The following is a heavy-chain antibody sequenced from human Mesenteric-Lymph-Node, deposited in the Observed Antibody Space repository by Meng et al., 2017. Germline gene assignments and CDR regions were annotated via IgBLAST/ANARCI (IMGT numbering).Heavy chain of an antibody. V-gene: IGHV1-69*05. CDR3: ARAVNRPSDTAMVSYAFDI. Sequence: SVKVSCKASGYTFSTYDINWVRQAPGQGLEWMGGIIPIFGTANYAQKFQGRVTITTDESTSTAYMELSSLRSEDTAVYYCARAVNRPSDTAMVSYAFDIWGQGTMVTSSS. CDR1: GYTFSTYD. J-gene: IGHJ3*02. CDR2: IIPIFGTA. D-gene: IGHD5-18*01.